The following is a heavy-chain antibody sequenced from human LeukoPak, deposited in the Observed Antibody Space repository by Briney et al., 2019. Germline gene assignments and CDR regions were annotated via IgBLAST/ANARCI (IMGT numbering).Heavy chain of an antibody. J-gene: IGHJ5*02. V-gene: IGHV3-23*01. CDR3: AKDPSVGWFDP. CDR2: ISGSGGST. CDR1: GFMFSDYA. Sequence: GGSLRLSCVASGFMFSDYAMSWVRQAPGKGLEWVSAISGSGGSTYYADSVKGRFTISRDNSKNTLYLQMNSLRAEDTAVYYCAKDPSVGWFDPWGQGTLVTVSS.